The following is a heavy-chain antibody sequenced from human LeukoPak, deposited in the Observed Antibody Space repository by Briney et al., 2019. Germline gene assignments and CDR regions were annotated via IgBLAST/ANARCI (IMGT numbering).Heavy chain of an antibody. CDR2: IKYDGSDT. CDR3: VRGTNDWVGADY. Sequence: GGSLRLSCAASGFTFSHYWMHWVRQAPGGGLVWVSRIKYDGSDTSDADSVKGRFTISRDNVRNTLYLQMNSLREEGTAVYFCVRGTNDWVGADYWGQGTLVTVSS. V-gene: IGHV3-74*01. CDR1: GFTFSHYW. J-gene: IGHJ4*02. D-gene: IGHD3-10*01.